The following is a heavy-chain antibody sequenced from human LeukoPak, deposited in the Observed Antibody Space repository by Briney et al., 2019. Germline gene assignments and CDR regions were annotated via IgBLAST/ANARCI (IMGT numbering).Heavy chain of an antibody. Sequence: GGSLRLSCAASGFTVSSNYMSWVRQAPGKGLEWVSVIYSGGSTYYADSVKGRFTISRDNSKNTLYLQMNSLRAEDTAVYYCAREAQDSTGFGPWGQGTLVTVSS. J-gene: IGHJ5*02. CDR3: AREAQDSTGFGP. CDR1: GFTVSSNY. V-gene: IGHV3-53*01. D-gene: IGHD2-15*01. CDR2: IYSGGST.